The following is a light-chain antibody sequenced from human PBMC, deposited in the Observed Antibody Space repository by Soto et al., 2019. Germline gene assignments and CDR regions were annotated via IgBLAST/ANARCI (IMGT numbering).Light chain of an antibody. Sequence: EIVLTQFPGALSLSPGERVTLSCRASQTVSNTYLAWYQQKSGQAPMFLFYGASNRAASIPDRFSGSGSGTFFTITISRLEHEVFALYYCQQYGALPPTFGQGTKVEIK. CDR3: QQYGALPPT. CDR1: QTVSNTY. CDR2: GAS. V-gene: IGKV3-20*01. J-gene: IGKJ2*01.